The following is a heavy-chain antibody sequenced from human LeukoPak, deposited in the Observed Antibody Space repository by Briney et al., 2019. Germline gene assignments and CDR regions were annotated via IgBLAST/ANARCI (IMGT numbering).Heavy chain of an antibody. V-gene: IGHV3-33*06. CDR1: GFTFSNFG. D-gene: IGHD6-13*01. CDR2: IWSDGSSQ. CDR3: AKDRGSSIYDGFTWFGP. J-gene: IGHJ5*02. Sequence: PGGSLRLSCAASGFTFSNFGMHWVRQAPGKGLEWVALIWSDGSSQYYADSVKGRFTISRDNSNNTQFLQMNSLRAEDTAVYYCAKDRGSSIYDGFTWFGPWGQGTLVTVSS.